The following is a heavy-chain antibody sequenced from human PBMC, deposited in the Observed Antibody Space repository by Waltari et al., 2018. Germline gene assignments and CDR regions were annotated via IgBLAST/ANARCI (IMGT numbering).Heavy chain of an antibody. D-gene: IGHD3-22*01. CDR1: ELPLRSYF. CDR3: ARDYCDRTNCHGMDV. Sequence: QVQLVESGGGVVQPGRSLRLACGASELPLRSYFIPWVRQAPGKGLEWVAFISYNERNIYYVDSVKGRFTISRDNSKKMLYLQMNSLRGEDTAVYYCARDYCDRTNCHGMDVWGQGTTVTVSS. V-gene: IGHV3-30*03. CDR2: ISYNERNI. J-gene: IGHJ6*02.